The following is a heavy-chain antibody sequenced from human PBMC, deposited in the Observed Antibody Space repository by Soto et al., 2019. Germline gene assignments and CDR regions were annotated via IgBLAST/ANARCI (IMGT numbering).Heavy chain of an antibody. CDR1: GGSISSSSYY. CDR2: IYYSGST. J-gene: IGHJ4*02. V-gene: IGHV4-39*01. CDR3: ARPVRPQGPVDY. Sequence: QLQLQESGPGLVKPSETLSLTCTVSGGSISSSSYYWGWIRQPPGKGLEWIGSIYYSGSTYYNPSLKSRVTISVDTSKNQFSLKLSSVTAADTAVYYCARPVRPQGPVDYWGQGTLVTVSS.